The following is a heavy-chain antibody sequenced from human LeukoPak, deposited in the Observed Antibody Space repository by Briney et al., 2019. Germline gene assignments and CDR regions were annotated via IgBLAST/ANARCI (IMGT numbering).Heavy chain of an antibody. CDR2: IYSGGST. V-gene: IGHV3-66*01. D-gene: IGHD3-9*01. CDR3: AVQLRYFDWSLDY. CDR1: GFTVSSNY. J-gene: IGHJ4*02. Sequence: AGGSLRLSCAASGFTVSSNYMSWVRQAPGKGLEWVSVIYSGGSTYYADSVKGRFTISRDNSKNRVYLQLNSLKADDTAVYYCAVQLRYFDWSLDYWGQGTLVTVSS.